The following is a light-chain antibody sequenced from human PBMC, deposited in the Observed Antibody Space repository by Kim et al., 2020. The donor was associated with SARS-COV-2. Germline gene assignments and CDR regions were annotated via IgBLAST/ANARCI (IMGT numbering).Light chain of an antibody. Sequence: QSALTQPASVSGSPGQSITISCTGTSSDVGSYNLVSWYQQHPGKAPKLMIYEVSKRPSGVSNRFSGSKSGNTASLTISGLQAEDEADYYCCSYAGSSTSVVFGGETKL. J-gene: IGLJ2*01. V-gene: IGLV2-23*02. CDR3: CSYAGSSTSVV. CDR2: EVS. CDR1: SSDVGSYNL.